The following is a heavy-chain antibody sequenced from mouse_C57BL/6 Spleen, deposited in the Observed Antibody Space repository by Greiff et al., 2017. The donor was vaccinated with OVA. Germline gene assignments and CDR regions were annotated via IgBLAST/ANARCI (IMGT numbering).Heavy chain of an antibody. CDR1: GYTFTDYY. D-gene: IGHD3-3*01. CDR3: ARERAGTWFAY. CDR2: INPNNGGT. V-gene: IGHV1-26*01. Sequence: VQLQQSGPELVKPGASVKISCKASGYTFTDYYMNWVKQSHGKSLEWIGDINPNNGGTSYNQKFKGKATLTVDKSSSTAYMELRSLTSEDSAVYYCARERAGTWFAYWGQGTLVTVSA. J-gene: IGHJ3*01.